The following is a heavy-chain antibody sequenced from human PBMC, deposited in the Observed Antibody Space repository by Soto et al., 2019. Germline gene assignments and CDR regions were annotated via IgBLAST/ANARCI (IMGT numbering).Heavy chain of an antibody. V-gene: IGHV3-33*01. CDR2: IWYDGSNK. CDR3: AREASHRRFDP. CDR1: GFTFSSYG. Sequence: QVQLVESGGGVVQPGRSLRLSCAASGFTFSSYGRHWVRQAPGKGLEWVAVIWYDGSNKYYADSVKGRFTISRDNSKNTLYLQMNSLRAEDTAVYYWAREASHRRFDPWGQGTLVTVSS. J-gene: IGHJ5*02.